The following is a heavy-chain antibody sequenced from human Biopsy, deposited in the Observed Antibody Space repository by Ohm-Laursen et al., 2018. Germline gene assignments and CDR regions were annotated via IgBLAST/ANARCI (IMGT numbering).Heavy chain of an antibody. V-gene: IGHV4-34*01. CDR2: INHSGRT. CDR3: VRGVDYYDPYHYYALDV. Sequence: GTLFLTCSVYGESFNGYYWSWIRQTPGKGLEWIGEINHSGRTNYNPSLKSRVTISVDTSKNQFSLKVRSVTAADTAVYYCVRGVDYYDPYHYYALDVWGQGTTVTVS. J-gene: IGHJ6*02. CDR1: GESFNGYY. D-gene: IGHD3-22*01.